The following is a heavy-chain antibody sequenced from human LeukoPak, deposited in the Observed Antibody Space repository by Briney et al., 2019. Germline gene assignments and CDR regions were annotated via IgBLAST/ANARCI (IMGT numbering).Heavy chain of an antibody. CDR2: IFISGNT. V-gene: IGHV4-4*09. CDR1: GDSINSNH. J-gene: IGHJ4*02. CDR3: ARHYSEYATFDY. Sequence: SETLSLTCTVSGDSINSNHWSWIRQPPGQGLQWIGFIFISGNTEYHPSLKSRVTISLDTSKNQFSLKMNSMTAADTVVYYCARHYSEYATFDYWGQGTLVTVSS. D-gene: IGHD2-2*01.